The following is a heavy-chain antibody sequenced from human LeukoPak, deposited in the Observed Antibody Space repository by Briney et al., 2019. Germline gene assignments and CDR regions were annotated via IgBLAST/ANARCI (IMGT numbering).Heavy chain of an antibody. CDR1: GGSFSGYY. CDR2: INHSGST. Sequence: WETLSLTCAVYGGSFSGYYWSWIRQPPGKGLEWIGEINHSGSTNYNPSLKSRVTISVDTSKNQFSLKLSSVTAADTAVYYCARTYCGGDCYSDFDYWGQGTLVTVSS. J-gene: IGHJ4*02. CDR3: ARTYCGGDCYSDFDY. V-gene: IGHV4-34*01. D-gene: IGHD2-21*02.